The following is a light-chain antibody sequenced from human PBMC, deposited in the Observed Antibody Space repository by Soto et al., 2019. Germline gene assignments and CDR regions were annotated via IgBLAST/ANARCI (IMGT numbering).Light chain of an antibody. CDR3: QTWGTGIWV. CDR2: LNSDGSH. V-gene: IGLV4-69*01. J-gene: IGLJ3*02. Sequence: QSVLTQSPYASASLGPSVKLTCTLSSGHSNYSIAWHQQQPEKGPRYLMKLNSDGSHSKGDVIPDRFSGSSSGAERYLTISSLQCEDEADYYCQTWGTGIWVFGGGTKVTVL. CDR1: SGHSNYS.